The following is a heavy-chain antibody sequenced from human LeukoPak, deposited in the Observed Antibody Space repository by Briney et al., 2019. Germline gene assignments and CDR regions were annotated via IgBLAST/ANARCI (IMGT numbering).Heavy chain of an antibody. D-gene: IGHD2-15*01. CDR2: INAGNGNT. Sequence: GASMKVSCKASGYTFTSYAMHWVRQAPGQRLEWMGWINAGNGNTKYSQKFQGRVTISRDTSASTAYMELSSLTSEDTAVYYCARDSGEYYFDYWGQGTLVTVSS. CDR1: GYTFTSYA. CDR3: ARDSGEYYFDY. J-gene: IGHJ4*02. V-gene: IGHV1-3*01.